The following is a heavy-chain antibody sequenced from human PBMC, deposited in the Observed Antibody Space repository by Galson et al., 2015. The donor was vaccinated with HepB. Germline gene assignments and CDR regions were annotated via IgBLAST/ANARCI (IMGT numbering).Heavy chain of an antibody. J-gene: IGHJ4*02. Sequence: SLRLSCAASGFTFSSYWMSWVRQAPGKGLEWVANIRQDGSEKYYVDSVKGRFTISRDNAKNSLYLQMNSLRAEDTAVYYCARDQSGIAVAGTRGRGGYDYWGQGTLVTVSS. CDR2: IRQDGSEK. CDR1: GFTFSSYW. V-gene: IGHV3-7*01. D-gene: IGHD6-19*01. CDR3: ARDQSGIAVAGTRGRGGYDY.